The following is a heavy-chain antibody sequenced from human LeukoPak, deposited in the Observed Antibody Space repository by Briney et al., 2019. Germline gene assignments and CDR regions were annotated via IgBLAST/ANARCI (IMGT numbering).Heavy chain of an antibody. D-gene: IGHD3-22*01. CDR1: GFTFSRSA. V-gene: IGHV3-21*04. CDR2: ISTSSSYI. J-gene: IGHJ4*02. CDR3: AKMGLFHTLRDYFDY. Sequence: AGGSLRLSCTASGFTFSRSAMNWVRQAPGKGLEWVSSISTSSSYIYYADSVKGRFTISRDNAKNTLYLQMNSLRAEDTAVYYCAKMGLFHTLRDYFDYWGQGTLVTVSS.